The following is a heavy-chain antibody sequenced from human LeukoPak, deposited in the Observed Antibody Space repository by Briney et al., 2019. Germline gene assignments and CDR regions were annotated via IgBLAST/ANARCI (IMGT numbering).Heavy chain of an antibody. Sequence: GGSLRLSCAASGFTFSNAWMSWVRQAPGKGLEWVGRIKSKTDGGTTDYAAPVKGSFTISRDDSKNTLYLQMNSLKTEDTAVYYCTTVSAYYYDSSGYYLSWGQGTLVTVSS. CDR1: GFTFSNAW. J-gene: IGHJ1*01. D-gene: IGHD3-22*01. CDR2: IKSKTDGGTT. CDR3: TTVSAYYYDSSGYYLS. V-gene: IGHV3-15*01.